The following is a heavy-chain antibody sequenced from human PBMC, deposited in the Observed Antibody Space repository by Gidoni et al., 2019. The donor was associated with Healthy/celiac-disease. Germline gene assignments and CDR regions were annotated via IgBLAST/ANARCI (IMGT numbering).Heavy chain of an antibody. Sequence: QVQLQESGPGLVKPSETLSLTCTVSGGSISSYYWSWIRQPPGKGLEWIGYIYYSGSTNYNPSLKSRVTISVDTSKNQFSLKLSSVTAADTAVYYCARERAGWELSYGMDVWGQGTTVTVSS. CDR1: GGSISSYY. J-gene: IGHJ6*02. CDR2: IYYSGST. CDR3: ARERAGWELSYGMDV. V-gene: IGHV4-59*01. D-gene: IGHD1-26*01.